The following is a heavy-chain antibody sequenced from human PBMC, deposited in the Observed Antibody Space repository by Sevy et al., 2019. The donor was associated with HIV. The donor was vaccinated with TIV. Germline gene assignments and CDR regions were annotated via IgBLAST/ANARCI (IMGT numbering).Heavy chain of an antibody. CDR3: AKVRFSAPQYSSSWYRGLFHYMDF. CDR2: ISGTGGST. J-gene: IGHJ6*03. CDR1: GFTFSSYA. D-gene: IGHD6-13*01. Sequence: GGSLRLSCAASGFTFSSYAMSWVRQAPGKGLEWVSAISGTGGSTYYADSVKGRFTISRDNFKNTLYLQMNSLRAEDTAVYYCAKVRFSAPQYSSSWYRGLFHYMDFWGKGTTVTVSS. V-gene: IGHV3-23*01.